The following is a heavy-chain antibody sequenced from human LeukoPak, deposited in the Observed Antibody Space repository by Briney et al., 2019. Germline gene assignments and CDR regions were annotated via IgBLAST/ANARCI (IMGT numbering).Heavy chain of an antibody. J-gene: IGHJ3*02. D-gene: IGHD3-16*02. Sequence: PGGSLTLSCAASGFTFNDYAMHWVRQAPGKGLEWVSRISSNSGSISYEDSVKGRFTIYRDNAKNSLYLLMKSLRADDMALYYCAKDRGFGGVIALDAFDIWGQGTMVTVSS. CDR2: ISSNSGSI. CDR1: GFTFNDYA. CDR3: AKDRGFGGVIALDAFDI. V-gene: IGHV3-9*03.